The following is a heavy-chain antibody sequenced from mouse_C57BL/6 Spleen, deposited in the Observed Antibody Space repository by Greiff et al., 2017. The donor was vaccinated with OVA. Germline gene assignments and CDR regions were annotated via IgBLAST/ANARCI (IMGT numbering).Heavy chain of an antibody. V-gene: IGHV1-26*01. CDR2: INPNNGGT. CDR1: GYTFTDYY. Sequence: VQLQQSGPELVKPGASVKISCKASGYTFTDYYMNWVKQSHGKSLEWIGDINPNNGGTSYNQKFKGKATLTVDKSSSTAYMELRSLTSEDSAVYYCARGVTEGFAYWGQGTLVTVSA. CDR3: ARGVTEGFAY. J-gene: IGHJ3*01. D-gene: IGHD2-12*01.